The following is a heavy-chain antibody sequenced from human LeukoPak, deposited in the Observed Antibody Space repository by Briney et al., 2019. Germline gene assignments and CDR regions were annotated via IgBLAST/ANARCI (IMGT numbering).Heavy chain of an antibody. CDR2: ISAYNGNT. CDR3: ARGQTGSGYGDPDPLGY. J-gene: IGHJ4*02. Sequence: ASVKVSCKASGYSFTSYGLSWVRQAPGQGLEWMGRISAYNGNTNYAQKLQGRVTMTTDASTTTAYLELRSLRSDDTAVYYCARGQTGSGYGDPDPLGYWGQGTLVTVSS. D-gene: IGHD4-17*01. CDR1: GYSFTSYG. V-gene: IGHV1-18*01.